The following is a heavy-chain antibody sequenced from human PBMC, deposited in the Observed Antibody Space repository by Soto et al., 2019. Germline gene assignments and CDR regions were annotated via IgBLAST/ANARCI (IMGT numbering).Heavy chain of an antibody. D-gene: IGHD4-17*01. CDR2: ITPVFGTA. V-gene: IGHV1-69*01. Sequence: QVQLVQSGAEVKKPGSSVKVSCKASADTFNSYSLSWLRQAPGQRLEWMGGITPVFGTADYAQSFEDRLTITADDSTSTCYMELSSLRSDDTAVYYCARSLEGTTLTNWFDPWGQGALVTVSS. J-gene: IGHJ5*02. CDR3: ARSLEGTTLTNWFDP. CDR1: ADTFNSYS.